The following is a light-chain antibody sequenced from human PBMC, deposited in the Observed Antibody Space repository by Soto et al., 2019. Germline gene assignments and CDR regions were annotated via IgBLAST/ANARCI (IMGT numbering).Light chain of an antibody. V-gene: IGLV3-21*04. Sequence: SYELTQPPSVSVAPGKTARITCGGNNIGSKSVHWYQQKPGQAPVLVIYYDRDRPSGIPERFSGSNSGNTATLTISRVEAGDEADYYCQVWDSSSDQPEVVFDGGTKLTVL. CDR2: YDR. CDR1: NIGSKS. CDR3: QVWDSSSDQPEVV. J-gene: IGLJ2*01.